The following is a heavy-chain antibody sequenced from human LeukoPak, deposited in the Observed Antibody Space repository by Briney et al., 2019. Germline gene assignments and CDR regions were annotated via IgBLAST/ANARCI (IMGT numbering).Heavy chain of an antibody. Sequence: GGSLRLSCTASGFTFGDYAMSWFRQAPGKGLEWVGFIRSKAYGGTTEYAASVKGRFTISRDDSKSIAYLQMNSLRTEDTAVCYCTRDPPNYYDSSGSWGQGTLVTVSS. CDR1: GFTFGDYA. V-gene: IGHV3-49*03. J-gene: IGHJ4*02. CDR3: TRDPPNYYDSSGS. CDR2: IRSKAYGGTT. D-gene: IGHD3-22*01.